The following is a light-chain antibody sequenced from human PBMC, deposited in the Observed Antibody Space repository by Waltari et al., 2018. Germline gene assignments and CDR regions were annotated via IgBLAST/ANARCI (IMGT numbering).Light chain of an antibody. J-gene: IGLJ2*01. CDR1: SSDIGGYNY. Sequence: QSALTQPASVSGSPGQSITISCTGTSSDIGGYNYVSWYQQHPGKAPKLMIVDVTKRPSGVSDRFAGSKSGNTASLTISGLHTDDESDYYCSSYTSTNTVIFGGGTKVTVL. CDR3: SSYTSTNTVI. V-gene: IGLV2-14*03. CDR2: DVT.